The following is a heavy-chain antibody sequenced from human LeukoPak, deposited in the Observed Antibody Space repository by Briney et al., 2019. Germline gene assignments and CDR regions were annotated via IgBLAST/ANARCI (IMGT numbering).Heavy chain of an antibody. D-gene: IGHD7-27*01. Sequence: GGSLRLSCAASGFTFSNYYMSWIRQAPGKGLEWVSYISHSGSTKRFADSVKGRFTISRDNAKNSVHLQMTSLRADDTAVYYCARELNHEWGNWFDPWGQGTLGTVSA. CDR2: ISHSGSTK. CDR3: ARELNHEWGNWFDP. CDR1: GFTFSNYY. J-gene: IGHJ5*02. V-gene: IGHV3-11*01.